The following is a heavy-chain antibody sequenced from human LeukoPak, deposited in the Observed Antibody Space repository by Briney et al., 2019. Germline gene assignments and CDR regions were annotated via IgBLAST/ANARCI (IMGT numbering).Heavy chain of an antibody. Sequence: GASVKVSCKASGYTFTGYYMHWVRQAPGQGLEWMGIINPSGGSTSYAQKFQGRVTMTRDTSTSTVYMELSSLRSEDTAVYYCARECSTSCRYYYYYYGMDVWGQGTTVTVSS. V-gene: IGHV1-46*01. CDR1: GYTFTGYY. J-gene: IGHJ6*02. CDR2: INPSGGST. CDR3: ARECSTSCRYYYYYYGMDV. D-gene: IGHD2-2*01.